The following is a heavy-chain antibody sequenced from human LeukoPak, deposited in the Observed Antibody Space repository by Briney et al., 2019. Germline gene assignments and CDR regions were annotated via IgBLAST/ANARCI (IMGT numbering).Heavy chain of an antibody. CDR1: GYSFTNFR. CDR3: ARHNFGLDV. CDR2: VYPGNPDT. Sequence: RGESLKISCKGSGYSFTNFRIAWVRQMPGKGLEWMGLVYPGNPDTRYSTSFEGQVTLSADKSINTAYLQWSSLKASDSGIYYCARHNFGLDVWGQGTTVIVSS. V-gene: IGHV5-51*01. J-gene: IGHJ6*02.